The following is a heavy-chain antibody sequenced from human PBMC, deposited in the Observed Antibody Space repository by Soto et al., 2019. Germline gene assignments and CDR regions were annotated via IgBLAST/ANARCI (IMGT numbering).Heavy chain of an antibody. CDR2: IYYSGST. Sequence: SETLSLTCTVSGGSISTYYWSWIRQPPGKGLEWIGYIYYSGSTNYNPSLKSRVTISIDTSKNQFSLKLSSVTAADTALYYCARGEDTAVAGLRDHWGQGTLVTVSS. V-gene: IGHV4-59*01. J-gene: IGHJ4*02. CDR1: GGSISTYY. D-gene: IGHD6-19*01. CDR3: ARGEDTAVAGLRDH.